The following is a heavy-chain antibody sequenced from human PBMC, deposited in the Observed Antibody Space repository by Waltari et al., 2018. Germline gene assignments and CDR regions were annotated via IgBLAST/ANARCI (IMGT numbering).Heavy chain of an antibody. V-gene: IGHV3-48*01. J-gene: IGHJ3*02. Sequence: EVQLVESGGGMVQPGESLRLSCAASGFTFSPQNMHCVRQAPGKGLEWVSYISSSTTTYYADYVKGRFTISRDNARNSLYLQMNSLRAEDTALYYCARGRDGYIQDVFDIWGQGTMVSVSS. CDR1: GFTFSPQN. CDR3: ARGRDGYIQDVFDI. CDR2: ISSSTTT. D-gene: IGHD5-12*01.